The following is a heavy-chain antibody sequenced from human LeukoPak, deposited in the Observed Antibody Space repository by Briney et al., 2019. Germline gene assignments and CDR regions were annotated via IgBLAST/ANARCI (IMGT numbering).Heavy chain of an antibody. CDR1: GYNFTSYY. Sequence: ASVKVSCKASGYNFTSYYLHWVRQAPGQGLEWMGWITTGRGETRYSQEFQRRITFTRDTSASTVYMDLSDLRSEDTAVYYCARGGQQWRGGNYFDSWGQGTLVAVSS. V-gene: IGHV1-3*03. CDR2: ITTGRGET. CDR3: ARGGQQWRGGNYFDS. D-gene: IGHD6-19*01. J-gene: IGHJ4*02.